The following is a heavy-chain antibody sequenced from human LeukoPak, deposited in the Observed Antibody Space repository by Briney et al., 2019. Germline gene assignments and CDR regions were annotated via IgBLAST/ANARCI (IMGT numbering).Heavy chain of an antibody. CDR1: GYTFTSYA. J-gene: IGHJ4*02. D-gene: IGHD1-26*01. V-gene: IGHV1-3*01. Sequence: ASVKVSCKASGYTFTSYAIHWVRQAPGQRLEWMGWISAGNGNTKYSQNFQGRVTFISNTSATTAFMQLSSLRSEDAAVYYCARDSGSGSNDYWGQGTLVTVSS. CDR2: ISAGNGNT. CDR3: ARDSGSGSNDY.